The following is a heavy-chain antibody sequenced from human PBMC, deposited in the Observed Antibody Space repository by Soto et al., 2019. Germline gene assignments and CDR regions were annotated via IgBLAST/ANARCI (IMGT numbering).Heavy chain of an antibody. CDR3: VKDHCGGDCYSEPYFDF. V-gene: IGHV3-33*06. J-gene: IGHJ4*02. CDR1: GFTFSTYG. D-gene: IGHD2-21*02. Sequence: GGSLRLSCAASGFTFSTYGMHWVRQAPGKGLEWMTVIWYDGSQKYYGDSVNGRFTISRDNSKNTVYLQMNSLRVEDTAVYYCVKDHCGGDCYSEPYFDFWGRGSHVTVS. CDR2: IWYDGSQK.